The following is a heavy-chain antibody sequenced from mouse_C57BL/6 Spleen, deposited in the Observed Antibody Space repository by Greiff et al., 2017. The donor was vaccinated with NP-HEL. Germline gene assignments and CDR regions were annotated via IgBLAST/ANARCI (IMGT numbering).Heavy chain of an antibody. CDR1: GYTFTDYY. CDR3: ARSGDSSGWDYYAMDY. V-gene: IGHV1-76*01. Sequence: QVQLQQSGAELVRPGASVKLSCKASGYTFTDYYINWVKQRPGQGLEWIARIYPGSGNTYYNEKFKGKATLTAEKSSSTAYMQLSSLTSEDSAVYFCARSGDSSGWDYYAMDYWGQGTSVTVSS. D-gene: IGHD3-2*02. CDR2: IYPGSGNT. J-gene: IGHJ4*01.